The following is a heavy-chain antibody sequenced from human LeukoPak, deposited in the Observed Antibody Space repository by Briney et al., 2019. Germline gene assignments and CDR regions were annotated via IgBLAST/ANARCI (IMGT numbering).Heavy chain of an antibody. CDR3: ARAGQCGGDCYSLDY. Sequence: KPSETLSLTCTVSVGSINGYSWTWIRHPPGKGLEGIGCMYYSGYTNFNPFFKSRVTISVDTSKNQFSLKLRSVTAADTAVYYCARAGQCGGDCYSLDYWGQGTLVTVSS. CDR1: VGSINGYS. V-gene: IGHV4-59*01. CDR2: MYYSGYT. J-gene: IGHJ4*02. D-gene: IGHD2-21*02.